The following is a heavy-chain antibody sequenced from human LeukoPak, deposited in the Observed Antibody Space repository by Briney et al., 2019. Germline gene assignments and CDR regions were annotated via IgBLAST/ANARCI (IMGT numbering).Heavy chain of an antibody. Sequence: PGGSLRLSCAASGFTFSSYAMSWVRQAPGKGLEWVSVIYSGGSTYYADSVKGRFTISRDNSKNTLYLQMNSLRAEDTAVYYCARDPSGDFDYWGQGTLVTVSS. CDR2: IYSGGST. J-gene: IGHJ4*02. CDR3: ARDPSGDFDY. CDR1: GFTFSSYA. V-gene: IGHV3-66*02. D-gene: IGHD1-26*01.